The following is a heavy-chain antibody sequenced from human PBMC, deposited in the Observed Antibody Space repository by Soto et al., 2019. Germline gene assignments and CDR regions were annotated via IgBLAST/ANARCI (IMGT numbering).Heavy chain of an antibody. J-gene: IGHJ4*02. V-gene: IGHV1-69*02. Sequence: ASVKVSCKASGGTFSSYTISWVRQAPGQGLEWMGRIIPILGIANYAQKFQGRVTITADKSTSTAYMELSSLRSEDTAVYYCASSGIAAATRHNHPQYYFDYWGQGTLVTVSS. CDR1: GGTFSSYT. D-gene: IGHD6-13*01. CDR2: IIPILGIA. CDR3: ASSGIAAATRHNHPQYYFDY.